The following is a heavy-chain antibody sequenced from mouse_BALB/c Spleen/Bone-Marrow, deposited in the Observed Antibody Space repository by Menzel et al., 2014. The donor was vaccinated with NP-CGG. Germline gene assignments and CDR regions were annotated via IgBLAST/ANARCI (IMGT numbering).Heavy chain of an antibody. D-gene: IGHD1-1*01. CDR1: GYSFTSYW. Sequence: QVQLQQSGAELVRPGASVKLSCKASGYSFTSYWMNWVKQRPGHGLEWIGMLHPSDTETRLNQRFKDKATLTVDKSSSTAYIQLNSPTSEDSAVYYCARLEGNYGSTFAYWGQGTLVTVSA. CDR2: LHPSDTET. CDR3: ARLEGNYGSTFAY. J-gene: IGHJ3*01. V-gene: IGHV1-61*01.